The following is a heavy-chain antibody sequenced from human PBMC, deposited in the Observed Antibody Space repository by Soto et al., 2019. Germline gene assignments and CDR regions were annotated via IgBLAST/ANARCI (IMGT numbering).Heavy chain of an antibody. CDR1: GFTFSSYA. Sequence: EVQLLESGGGLVQPGGSLRLSCAASGFTFSSYAMNWVRQAPGKGLEWVSAIGGSGGITYYADSVKGRFTISRDNSKNTLYLQMNILQAETTAVYYCAKGGYCSGGSCYLRDYYYDGMDVWGQGTTVTVSS. J-gene: IGHJ6*02. V-gene: IGHV3-23*01. D-gene: IGHD2-15*01. CDR3: AKGGYCSGGSCYLRDYYYDGMDV. CDR2: IGGSGGIT.